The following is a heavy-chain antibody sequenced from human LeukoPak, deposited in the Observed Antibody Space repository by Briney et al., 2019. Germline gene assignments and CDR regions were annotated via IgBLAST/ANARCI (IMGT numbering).Heavy chain of an antibody. CDR3: ARHYVSGYTLRYFDL. J-gene: IGHJ2*01. CDR2: IYYSGST. CDR1: GGSISSSSYY. V-gene: IGHV4-39*01. Sequence: PSETLSLTCTVSGGSISSSSYYWGWIRQPPGKGLEWIGSIYYSGSTYYNPSLKSRVTISVDTSKNQFSLWLSSVTAADTGVYYCARHYVSGYTLRYFDLWGRGTLVTVSS. D-gene: IGHD3-22*01.